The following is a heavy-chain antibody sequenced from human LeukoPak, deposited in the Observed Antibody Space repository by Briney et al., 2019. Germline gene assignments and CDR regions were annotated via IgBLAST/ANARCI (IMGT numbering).Heavy chain of an antibody. CDR1: GFTFSSYA. Sequence: GGSLRLSCAASGFTFSSYAMHWVRQAPGKGLECVAVISYDGSNKYYADSVKGRFTISRDNSKNTLYLQMNSLRAEDTAVYYCASSYSGLLRYFDWLLDYWGQGTLVTVSS. J-gene: IGHJ4*02. D-gene: IGHD3-9*01. CDR3: ASSYSGLLRYFDWLLDY. CDR2: ISYDGSNK. V-gene: IGHV3-30-3*01.